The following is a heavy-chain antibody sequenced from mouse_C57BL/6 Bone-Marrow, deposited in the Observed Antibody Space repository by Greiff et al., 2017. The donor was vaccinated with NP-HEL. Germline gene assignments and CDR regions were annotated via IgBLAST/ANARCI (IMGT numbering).Heavy chain of an antibody. Sequence: EVHLVESGGGLVKPGGSLKLSCAASGFTFSDYGMHWVRQAPEKGLEWVAYISSGSSTIYYADTVKGRFTISRDNAKNTLFLQMTSLRSEDTAMYYCAKLRNSRFAYWGQGTLVTVSA. D-gene: IGHD1-1*01. CDR1: GFTFSDYG. CDR2: ISSGSSTI. J-gene: IGHJ3*01. V-gene: IGHV5-17*01. CDR3: AKLRNSRFAY.